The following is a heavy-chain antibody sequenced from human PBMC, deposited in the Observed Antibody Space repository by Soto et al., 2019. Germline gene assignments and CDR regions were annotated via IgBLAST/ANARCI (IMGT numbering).Heavy chain of an antibody. Sequence: ASVKVSCKASGYTFTSYYMHWVRQAPGQGLEWMGIINPSGGSTSYAQKFQGRVTMTRDTSTSTVYMELSSLRSEDTAVYYCARVTCRGGSCYSDAFDIWGQGTMVNVSS. V-gene: IGHV1-46*03. CDR2: INPSGGST. CDR1: GYTFTSYY. CDR3: ARVTCRGGSCYSDAFDI. J-gene: IGHJ3*02. D-gene: IGHD2-15*01.